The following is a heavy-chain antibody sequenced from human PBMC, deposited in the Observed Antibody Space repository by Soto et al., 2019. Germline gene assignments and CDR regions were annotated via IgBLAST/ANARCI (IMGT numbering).Heavy chain of an antibody. CDR2: IYYSGRT. V-gene: IGHV4-39*01. CDR1: GESISSSSYY. J-gene: IGHJ4*02. Sequence: SETLSLTCIVSGESISSSSYYWGWIRQPPGKGLEWIGSIYYSGRTYYNPSFKSRVTISIDTSKNQFSLKLSSVTATDTAVYYCVRQRTTVVTQAYFDHWGQGALVTVSS. D-gene: IGHD2-21*02. CDR3: VRQRTTVVTQAYFDH.